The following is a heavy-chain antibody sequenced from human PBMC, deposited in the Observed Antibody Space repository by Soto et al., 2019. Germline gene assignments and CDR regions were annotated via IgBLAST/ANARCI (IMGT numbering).Heavy chain of an antibody. D-gene: IGHD1-26*01. V-gene: IGHV3-23*01. CDR3: ARDGREASGMDV. Sequence: PGGSLRLSCAASGFTFSAYVMSWVRQAPGKGLEWVSSITSSGGGTYYADSVKGRFTVSRDNSKNTVYLQMNSLRDEDTAVYYCARDGREASGMDVWGQGTKVTVSS. J-gene: IGHJ6*02. CDR2: ITSSGGGT. CDR1: GFTFSAYV.